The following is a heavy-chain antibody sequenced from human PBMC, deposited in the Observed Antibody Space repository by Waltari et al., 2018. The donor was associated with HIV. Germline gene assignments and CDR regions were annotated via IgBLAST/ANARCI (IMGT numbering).Heavy chain of an antibody. CDR2: FDPEDGET. CDR1: GYPLTELS. V-gene: IGHV1-24*01. J-gene: IGHJ6*02. CDR3: ATSLLRGRYYYGMDV. Sequence: QAPLVQSGAGVKKPGASVKVSCKFSGYPLTELSIHWVRQPPGKGLEWMGGFDPEDGETIYAQKFQVRVTMTEDTSTDTAYMELSSLRSEYTAVYYCATSLLRGRYYYGMDVWGQGTTVTVSS.